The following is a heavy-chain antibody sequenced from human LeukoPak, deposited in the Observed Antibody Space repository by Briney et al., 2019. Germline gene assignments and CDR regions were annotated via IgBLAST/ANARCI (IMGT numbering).Heavy chain of an antibody. J-gene: IGHJ4*02. CDR3: AREGIAAANDY. Sequence: GGSLRLSCAASGFIFSNSAMNWVRQAPGKGLEWVSSISSSSSYIYYADSVKGRFTISRDNAKNSLYLQMNSLRAEDTAVYYCAREGIAAANDYWGQGTLVTVSS. D-gene: IGHD6-13*01. V-gene: IGHV3-21*01. CDR1: GFIFSNSA. CDR2: ISSSSSYI.